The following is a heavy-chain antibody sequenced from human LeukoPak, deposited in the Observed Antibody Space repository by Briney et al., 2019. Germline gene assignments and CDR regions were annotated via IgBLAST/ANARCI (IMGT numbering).Heavy chain of an antibody. CDR1: GYTFTSYG. V-gene: IGHV1-18*01. J-gene: IGHJ4*02. Sequence: ASVKLSCKASGYTFTSYGISWVRQAPGQGLEWMGWINAYNGNTNYAQKLQGRVTMTTDTSTSTAYVELRSLRSDDTAVYYCARVRPGTTPDYWGQGTLVTVSS. D-gene: IGHD1-7*01. CDR3: ARVRPGTTPDY. CDR2: INAYNGNT.